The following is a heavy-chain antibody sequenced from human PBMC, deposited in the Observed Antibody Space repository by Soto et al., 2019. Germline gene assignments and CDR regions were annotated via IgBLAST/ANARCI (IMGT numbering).Heavy chain of an antibody. D-gene: IGHD3-10*01. V-gene: IGHV3-30*03. CDR2: ISYDGSNK. Sequence: GGSLRLSCAASGFTFSSYGMHWVRQAPGKGLEWVAVISYDGSNKYYADSVKGRFTISRDNSKNTLYLQMNSLRAEDTAVYYCAISYGSGSYYPFYYYYGMDVWGQGTTVTVSS. J-gene: IGHJ6*02. CDR1: GFTFSSYG. CDR3: AISYGSGSYYPFYYYYGMDV.